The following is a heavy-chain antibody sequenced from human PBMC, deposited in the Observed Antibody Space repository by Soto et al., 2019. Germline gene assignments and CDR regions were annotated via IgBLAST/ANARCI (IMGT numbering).Heavy chain of an antibody. CDR3: APRPNSYKYYLGN. CDR1: GFSLSTRGLG. V-gene: IGHV2-5*02. D-gene: IGHD1-26*01. J-gene: IGHJ4*01. CDR2: VYWDYDI. Sequence: SGPTLVNPTQSLTLTCTFSGFSLSTRGLGAGWIRQPPGTALEWLALVYWDYDIWYSPSLKHRLTITKDTSKNQVVFTMTNMDTLDTAIFYCAPRPNSYKYYLGNWEKGTLVTV.